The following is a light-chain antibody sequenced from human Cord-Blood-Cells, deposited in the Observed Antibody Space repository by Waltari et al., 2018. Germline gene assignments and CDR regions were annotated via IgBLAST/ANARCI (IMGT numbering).Light chain of an antibody. CDR1: QSISSY. CDR2: AAS. V-gene: IGKV1-39*01. Sequence: DIQMTQSPPSLSPSVGNRVTITCRASQSISSYLNWYQQEPGKAPKLLIYAASSLQSGVPSRFSGSGSGTDFTLTISSLQPEDFATYYCQQSYSTPFTFGPGTKVDSK. CDR3: QQSYSTPFT. J-gene: IGKJ3*01.